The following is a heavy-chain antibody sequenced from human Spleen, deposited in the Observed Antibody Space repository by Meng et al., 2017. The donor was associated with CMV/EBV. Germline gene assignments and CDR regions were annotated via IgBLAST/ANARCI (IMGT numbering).Heavy chain of an antibody. J-gene: IGHJ5*02. D-gene: IGHD3-16*01. CDR1: GFALSTNGGG. CDR3: AHRRGGIYGFDA. CDR2: IYWDADK. Sequence: FSGFALSTNGGGLGWIRPPPGQALVWLALIYWDADKRYSPTLKGRLTIIKDTSKNQVVLTTTNMDPVDTATYYCAHRRGGIYGFDAWGQGTLVTVSS. V-gene: IGHV2-5*02.